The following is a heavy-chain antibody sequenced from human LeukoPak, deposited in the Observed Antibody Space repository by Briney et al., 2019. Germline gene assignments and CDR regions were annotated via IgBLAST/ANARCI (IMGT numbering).Heavy chain of an antibody. CDR1: GGSFSGYY. D-gene: IGHD3-3*01. CDR2: INHSGST. Sequence: PSETLSLTCAVYGGSFSGYYWSWIRQPPGKGLEWIGEINHSGSTNYNPSLKSRVTISVDTSKNQFSLKLSSVTAADTAVYYCATARRELDFWSGYYVRYLYWSDPWGQGTLVTVSS. J-gene: IGHJ5*02. CDR3: ATARRELDFWSGYYVRYLYWSDP. V-gene: IGHV4-34*01.